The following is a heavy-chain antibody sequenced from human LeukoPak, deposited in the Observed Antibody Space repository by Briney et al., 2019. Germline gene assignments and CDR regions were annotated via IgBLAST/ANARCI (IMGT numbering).Heavy chain of an antibody. V-gene: IGHV1-18*01. CDR2: ISAYNGDT. Sequence: ASVKVSCKASGYTFNRFAFTWVRQAPGQGLEWVGWISAYNGDTHYVQNFQGRITMTTDTSTSTAYMELRSLTSDDTAVYYCARGGYQLLHFWGQGTLVIVSS. D-gene: IGHD2-2*01. CDR1: GYTFNRFA. CDR3: ARGGYQLLHF. J-gene: IGHJ4*02.